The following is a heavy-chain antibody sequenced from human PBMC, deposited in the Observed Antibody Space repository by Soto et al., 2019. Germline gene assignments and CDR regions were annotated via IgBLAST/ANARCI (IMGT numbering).Heavy chain of an antibody. J-gene: IGHJ4*02. Sequence: QITLKEAGPPLVKPTQTLTLTCSFSGFSLITSGVGVGWIRQPPGKALEWLELIYWDDDKGYSTSLKSRLTITKDTSRKQVVHTMTNMDPAETAAYYCAHTMAPRIFDFWGQGTLVTVSS. CDR2: IYWDDDK. CDR1: GFSLITSGVG. CDR3: AHTMAPRIFDF. V-gene: IGHV2-5*02.